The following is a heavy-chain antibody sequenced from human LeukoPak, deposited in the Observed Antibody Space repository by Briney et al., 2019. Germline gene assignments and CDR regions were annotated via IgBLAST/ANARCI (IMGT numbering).Heavy chain of an antibody. CDR1: GYTFTGYY. CDR2: INPNSGGT. D-gene: IGHD6-19*01. CDR3: ARPPQASSGLSDPFDY. J-gene: IGHJ4*02. V-gene: IGHV1-2*02. Sequence: ASVKVCCKASGYTFTGYYMHWVRRAPGQGLEWMGWINPNSGGTNYAQKFQGRVTMTRDTSISTAYMELSRLRSDDTAVYYCARPPQASSGLSDPFDYWGQGTLVTVSS.